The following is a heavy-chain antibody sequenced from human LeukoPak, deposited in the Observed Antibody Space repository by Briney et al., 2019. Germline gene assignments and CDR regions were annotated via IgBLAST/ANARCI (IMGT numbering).Heavy chain of an antibody. Sequence: PGGSLRPSCAASGFTFSSYSMNWVRQAPGKGLEWVSSISSSSSYIYYADSVKGRFTISRDNAKNSLYLQMNSLRAEDTAVYYCARDPSPYGDYVFDYWGQGTLVTVSS. CDR1: GFTFSSYS. CDR2: ISSSSSYI. CDR3: ARDPSPYGDYVFDY. V-gene: IGHV3-21*01. D-gene: IGHD4-17*01. J-gene: IGHJ4*02.